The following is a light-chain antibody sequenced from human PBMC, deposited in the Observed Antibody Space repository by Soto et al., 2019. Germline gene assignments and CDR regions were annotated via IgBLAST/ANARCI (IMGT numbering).Light chain of an antibody. CDR3: HQYGNSPYT. CDR2: GAS. V-gene: IGKV3-20*01. Sequence: ETVLTQSPGTLSLSPGERATLSCRASRSVSSSFLSWFQQQPGLAPRLLIYGASSRAPGIPDRFSGSGSGTDFTLSISRLEPEDFAVYYCHQYGNSPYTFGQGTKLEIK. CDR1: RSVSSSF. J-gene: IGKJ2*01.